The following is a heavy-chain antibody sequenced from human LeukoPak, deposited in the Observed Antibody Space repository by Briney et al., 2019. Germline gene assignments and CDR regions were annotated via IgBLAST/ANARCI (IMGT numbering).Heavy chain of an antibody. CDR3: ARAPHFFDTSGSRYYFDY. Sequence: PSETLSLTCSVSGVSIRSTTYYWGWIRQPPGKRLEWIGSIYYSGNTYYSPSLMSRVTISVDTSKNQFSLNLNSVTAADTAVYYCARAPHFFDTSGSRYYFDYWGQGALVTVSS. CDR2: IYYSGNT. CDR1: GVSIRSTTYY. D-gene: IGHD3-22*01. V-gene: IGHV4-39*07. J-gene: IGHJ4*02.